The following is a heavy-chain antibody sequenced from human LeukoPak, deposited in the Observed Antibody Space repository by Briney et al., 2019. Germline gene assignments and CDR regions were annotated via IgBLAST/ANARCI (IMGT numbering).Heavy chain of an antibody. CDR1: GGSISNFY. CDR3: AGRRGNYYGSGSYFDY. CDR2: ISYIGST. J-gene: IGHJ4*02. V-gene: IGHV4-59*01. D-gene: IGHD3-10*01. Sequence: SETLSLTCTVSGGSISNFYWSWIRQPPGKGLEWIGYISYIGSTNYNPSLKSRVTISLDMSKNQFSLKLSSVTAADTAVYYCAGRRGNYYGSGSYFDYWGQGTLVTVSS.